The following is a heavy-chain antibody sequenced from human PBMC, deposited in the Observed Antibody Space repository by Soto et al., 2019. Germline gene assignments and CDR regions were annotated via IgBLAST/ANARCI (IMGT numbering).Heavy chain of an antibody. CDR3: ARACSSTSCFPVHYYYYGMDV. Sequence: ASVKVSCKASGYTFTSYDINWVRQATGQGLEWMGWMNPNSGNTGYAQKFQGRVTMTRNTSISTAYMELSSLRSEDTAVYYCARACSSTSCFPVHYYYYGMDVWGQGTTVTVSS. V-gene: IGHV1-8*01. CDR2: MNPNSGNT. J-gene: IGHJ6*02. CDR1: GYTFTSYD. D-gene: IGHD2-2*01.